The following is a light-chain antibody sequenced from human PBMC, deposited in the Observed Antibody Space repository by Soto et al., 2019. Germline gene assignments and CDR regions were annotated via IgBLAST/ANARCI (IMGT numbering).Light chain of an antibody. Sequence: DIVLTQSPLSLPVTPGEPASISCRSSQSLLLDNGNNHLDWYLQKPGQSPQLLMYLGSTRASCVPDRFSGSGSGTDFTLKISRVEAEDVGLYYCMHGLLVPPTFGHGTRLETK. V-gene: IGKV2-28*01. J-gene: IGKJ5*01. CDR1: QSLLLDNGNNH. CDR3: MHGLLVPPT. CDR2: LGS.